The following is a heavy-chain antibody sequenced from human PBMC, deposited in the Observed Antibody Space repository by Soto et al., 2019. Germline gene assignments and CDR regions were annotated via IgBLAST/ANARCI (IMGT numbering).Heavy chain of an antibody. D-gene: IGHD6-19*01. CDR3: ARAYIGQWLVYNWFDP. CDR2: INSNSGGT. CDR1: GYTFTGYY. V-gene: IGHV1-2*02. J-gene: IGHJ5*02. Sequence: ASVKVSCKASGYTFTGYYMHWVRQAPGQGLEWMGWINSNSGGTNYAQKFRGRVTMTRDTSISTDYMELSRLRSDDTAVYYCARAYIGQWLVYNWFDPWGQGTLVTVSS.